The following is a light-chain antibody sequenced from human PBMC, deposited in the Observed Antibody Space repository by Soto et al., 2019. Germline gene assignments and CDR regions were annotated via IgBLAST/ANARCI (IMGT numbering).Light chain of an antibody. CDR3: QQYGSSPRT. CDR1: QSVSSSF. CDR2: GAS. V-gene: IGKV3-20*01. Sequence: EIVLTQSPGTLSLSPGEGATLSCRASQSVSSSFLAWYQQKPRQAPRLLIYGASSRAAGVPDRFSCSGSGTDFTITISRLEPEDFAVYYCQQYGSSPRTFGGGAKVEIK. J-gene: IGKJ4*01.